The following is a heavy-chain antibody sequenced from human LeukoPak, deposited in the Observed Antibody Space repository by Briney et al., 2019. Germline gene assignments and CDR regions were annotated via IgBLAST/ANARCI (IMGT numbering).Heavy chain of an antibody. CDR3: ATGYSSSSPIDY. V-gene: IGHV1-24*01. J-gene: IGHJ4*02. CDR1: GYTLTELS. D-gene: IGHD6-6*01. CDR2: FDPEDGET. Sequence: ASVKVSCKVSGYTLTELSMHWVRQAPGKGLEWMGGFDPEDGETIYAQKFQGRVTMTEDTSTDTAYMELSSLRSEDTAVYYCATGYSSSSPIDYWGQGTLVTVSS.